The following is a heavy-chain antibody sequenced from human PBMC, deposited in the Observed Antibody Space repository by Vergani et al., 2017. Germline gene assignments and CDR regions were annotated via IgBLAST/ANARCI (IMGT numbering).Heavy chain of an antibody. D-gene: IGHD3-22*01. CDR2: IYYSGST. Sequence: QVQLQESGPGLVKPSQTLSLTCTVSGGSISSGDYYWSWIRQPPGKGLEWIGYIYYSGSTYYNPSLKSRVTISVDTSKNQFSLKLSSVTAADTAVYYCARGRAHYYDSSGYPMGFLDYWGQGTLVTVSS. CDR3: ARGRAHYYDSSGYPMGFLDY. CDR1: GGSISSGDYY. V-gene: IGHV4-30-4*01. J-gene: IGHJ4*02.